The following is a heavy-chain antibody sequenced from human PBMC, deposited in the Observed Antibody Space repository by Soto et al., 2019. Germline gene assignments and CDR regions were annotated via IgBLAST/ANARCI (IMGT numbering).Heavy chain of an antibody. CDR1: GGTFSSYA. CDR2: IIPIFGTA. J-gene: IGHJ5*02. V-gene: IGHV1-69*13. D-gene: IGHD6-25*01. Sequence: SVKVSCKASGGTFSSYAISWVRQAPGEGLEWMGGIIPIFGTANYAQKFQGRVTITADESTSTAYMELSSLRSEDTAVYYCARDPSAGNWFDPWGQGTLVTVSS. CDR3: ARDPSAGNWFDP.